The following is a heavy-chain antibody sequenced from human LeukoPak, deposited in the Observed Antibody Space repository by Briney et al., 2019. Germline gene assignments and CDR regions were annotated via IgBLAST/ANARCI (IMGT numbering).Heavy chain of an antibody. Sequence: PGGSLRLSCAASGFTFSSYAMSWVRQAPGKGLEWVSAISGSGGSTYYADSVKGRFTISRDNSKNTLYLQMNSLRAEDTAVYYCAKTPSPLWGVGATTLFDYRGQGTLVTVSS. CDR1: GFTFSSYA. CDR2: ISGSGGST. D-gene: IGHD1-26*01. V-gene: IGHV3-23*01. J-gene: IGHJ4*02. CDR3: AKTPSPLWGVGATTLFDY.